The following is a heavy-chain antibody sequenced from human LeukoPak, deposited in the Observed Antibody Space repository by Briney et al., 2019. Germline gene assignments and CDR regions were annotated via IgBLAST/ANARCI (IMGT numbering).Heavy chain of an antibody. CDR1: GFTFSSYT. CDR2: ISYDGANK. D-gene: IGHD3-10*01. V-gene: IGHV3-30-3*01. Sequence: GGSLRLSCAASGFTFSSYTMHWVRQAPGKGLEWVAVISYDGANKYYADSVKGRFTISRDNSKNTLYLQMNSLRAEDTAVYYCARDSGWYFDLWGRGTPVTVSS. J-gene: IGHJ2*01. CDR3: ARDSGWYFDL.